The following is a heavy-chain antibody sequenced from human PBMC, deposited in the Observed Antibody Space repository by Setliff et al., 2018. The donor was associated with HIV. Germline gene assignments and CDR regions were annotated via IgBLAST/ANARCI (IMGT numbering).Heavy chain of an antibody. CDR1: GGSLDNYY. Sequence: SETLSLTCAVYGGSLDNYYWTWIRQPPGRGLGWIGEITDGGDTAYNSSLQSRLTISLDTSKKQFALKLHSMTAADTAVYYCARGSSCSSSSCYLYYYYYYGVDVWGPGTAVTVSS. V-gene: IGHV4-34*01. CDR2: ITDGGDT. CDR3: ARGSSCSSSSCYLYYYYYYGVDV. D-gene: IGHD2-2*01. J-gene: IGHJ6*02.